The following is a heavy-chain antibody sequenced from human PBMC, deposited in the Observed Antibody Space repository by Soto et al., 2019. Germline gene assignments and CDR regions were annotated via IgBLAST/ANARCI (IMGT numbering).Heavy chain of an antibody. CDR1: GFTFSSYA. CDR2: ISYDGSNK. D-gene: IGHD6-6*01. CDR3: ARDPSGSNFFDY. J-gene: IGHJ4*02. V-gene: IGHV3-30-3*01. Sequence: PGGSLRLSCAASGFTFSSYAMHWVRQAPGKGLEWVAVISYDGSNKYYADSVKGRFTISRDNSKNTLYLQMNSLRAEDTAVYYCARDPSGSNFFDYWGQGTLVTVS.